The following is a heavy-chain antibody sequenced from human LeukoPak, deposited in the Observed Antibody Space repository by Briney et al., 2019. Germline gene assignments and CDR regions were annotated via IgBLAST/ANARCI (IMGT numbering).Heavy chain of an antibody. CDR1: GYTLTELS. V-gene: IGHV1-24*01. Sequence: GASVKVSCKASGYTLTELSMHWVRQAPGKGLEWMGGFDPEDGETIYAQKFQGRVTMTEDTSTDTAYMELSSLRSEDTAVYYCATGLIAVAGRLPRRGNDYWGQGTLVTVSS. CDR2: FDPEDGET. D-gene: IGHD6-19*01. CDR3: ATGLIAVAGRLPRRGNDY. J-gene: IGHJ4*02.